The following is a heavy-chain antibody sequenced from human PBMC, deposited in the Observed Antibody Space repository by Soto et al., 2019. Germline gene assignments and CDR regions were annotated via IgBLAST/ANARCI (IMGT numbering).Heavy chain of an antibody. CDR2: INHSGST. CDR3: ARGGPAAYYYMDV. CDR1: GGSLSGYY. V-gene: IGHV4-34*01. D-gene: IGHD2-2*01. Sequence: SETLSLTCGFYGGSLSGYYWILIRQPPGKGLEWIGEINHSGSTNYNPSLKSRVTISVDTSKKQFSLKLSSVIAADTAVYYCARGGPAAYYYMDVWGKGTSVTVSS. J-gene: IGHJ6*03.